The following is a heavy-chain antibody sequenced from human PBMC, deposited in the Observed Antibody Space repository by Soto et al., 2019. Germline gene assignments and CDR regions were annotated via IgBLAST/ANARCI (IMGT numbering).Heavy chain of an antibody. CDR3: ASEKTYDSSGYYLDAFDL. CDR1: GGTFSSYA. V-gene: IGHV1-69*01. Sequence: QVQLVQSGAEVKKPGSSVKVSCKASGGTFSSYAISWVRQAPGQGLEWMGGIIPIFGTANYAQKFQGRVTITADESTSTAYMELSSLRSEDTAVYYCASEKTYDSSGYYLDAFDLWGQGTMVTVSS. J-gene: IGHJ3*01. D-gene: IGHD3-22*01. CDR2: IIPIFGTA.